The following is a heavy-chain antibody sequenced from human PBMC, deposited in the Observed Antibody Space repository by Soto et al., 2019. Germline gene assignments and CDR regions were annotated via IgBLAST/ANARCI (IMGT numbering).Heavy chain of an antibody. CDR1: GFTFSDYY. CDR3: AKDRSPTGSSSWYGWFDP. CDR2: ISSSGSTI. D-gene: IGHD6-13*01. Sequence: QVQLVESGGGLVKPGGSLRLSCAASGFTFSDYYMSWIRQAPGKGLEWVSYISSSGSTIYYADSVKGRFTISRDNAKNSLYLQMNSLRAEDTAVYYCAKDRSPTGSSSWYGWFDPWGQGTLVTVSS. J-gene: IGHJ5*02. V-gene: IGHV3-11*01.